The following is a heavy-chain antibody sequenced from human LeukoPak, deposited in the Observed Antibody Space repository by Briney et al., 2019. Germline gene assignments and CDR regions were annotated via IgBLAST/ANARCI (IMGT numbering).Heavy chain of an antibody. Sequence: ASVKVSCKASGYTFTSYGISWVRQAPGQGLEWMGWINPNSGGTHYAQKFQGRVTMTSDTSMTTAYMELTRLRSDDTAFYYCARDVPPYSSVRAALDYWGQGTLVTVSS. CDR2: INPNSGGT. J-gene: IGHJ4*02. V-gene: IGHV1-2*02. D-gene: IGHD6-25*01. CDR1: GYTFTSYG. CDR3: ARDVPPYSSVRAALDY.